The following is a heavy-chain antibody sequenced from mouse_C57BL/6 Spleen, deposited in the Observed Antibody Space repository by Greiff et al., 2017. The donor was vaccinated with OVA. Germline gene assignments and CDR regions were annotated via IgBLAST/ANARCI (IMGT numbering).Heavy chain of an antibody. CDR2: IDPSDSYT. V-gene: IGHV1-69*01. CDR1: GYTFTSYW. D-gene: IGHD4-1*01. J-gene: IGHJ2*01. CDR3: ARSLTGTSFDY. Sequence: VQLQQPGAELVMPGASVKLSCKASGYTFTSYWMHWVKQRPGQGLEWIGEIDPSDSYTNYNQKFKGKSTLTVDKSSSTAYMQRSSLTSEDSAVYYCARSLTGTSFDYWGQGTTLTVSS.